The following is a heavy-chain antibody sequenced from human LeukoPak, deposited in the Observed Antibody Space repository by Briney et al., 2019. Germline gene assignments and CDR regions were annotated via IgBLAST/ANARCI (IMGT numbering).Heavy chain of an antibody. V-gene: IGHV3-30-3*01. D-gene: IGHD2-21*01. Sequence: GSSLTHYCAPSGFTFRTYFMHWVRPAPAQELPWVADIASEGSHTLYVQSVKGRFTISRDNSKNTLYLQINSLRAEDTAVYFCARERQDTLLHSGAFDIWGQGTMVTVSS. J-gene: IGHJ3*02. CDR2: IASEGSHT. CDR3: ARERQDTLLHSGAFDI. CDR1: GFTFRTYF.